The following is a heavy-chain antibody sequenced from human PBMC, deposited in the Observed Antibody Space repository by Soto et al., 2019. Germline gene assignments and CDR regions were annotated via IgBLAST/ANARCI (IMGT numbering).Heavy chain of an antibody. CDR3: ARTLLDIVVVPAASKVYYYYMDV. J-gene: IGHJ6*03. CDR2: INSDGSST. V-gene: IGHV3-74*01. D-gene: IGHD2-2*03. Sequence: GGSLRLSCAASGFIFSSYWMHWVRQAPGKGLVWVSRINSDGSSTSYADSVKGRFTISRENAKNTLYLQMNSLRAEDTAVYYCARTLLDIVVVPAASKVYYYYMDVWGKGTTVTVSS. CDR1: GFIFSSYW.